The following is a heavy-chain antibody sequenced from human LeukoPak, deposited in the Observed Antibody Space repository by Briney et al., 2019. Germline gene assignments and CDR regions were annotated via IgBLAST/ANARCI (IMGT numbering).Heavy chain of an antibody. J-gene: IGHJ4*02. D-gene: IGHD6-19*01. CDR3: ARGYSSGWYGTDFDY. CDR1: GGSISSSSYY. V-gene: IGHV4-39*01. CDR2: IYYSGST. Sequence: SETLSLTCTVSGGSISSSSYYWGWIRQPPGEGLEWIGSIYYSGSTYYNPSLKSRVAISVDTSKNQFSLKLSSVTAADTAVYYCARGYSSGWYGTDFDYWGQGTLVTVSS.